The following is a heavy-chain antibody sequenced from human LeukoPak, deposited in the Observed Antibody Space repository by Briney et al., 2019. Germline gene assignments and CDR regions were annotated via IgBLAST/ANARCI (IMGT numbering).Heavy chain of an antibody. D-gene: IGHD3-22*01. V-gene: IGHV3-23*01. CDR1: GFTFSSYA. CDR2: ISGSGGST. CDR3: AKVIYYDSSGSPPPWFDP. J-gene: IGHJ5*02. Sequence: PGGSLRLSCAASGFTFSSYAMSWVRQAPGKGLEWVSAISGSGGSTYYADPVKGRFTISRDNSKNTLYLQMNSLRAEDTAVYYCAKVIYYDSSGSPPPWFDPWGQGTLVTVSS.